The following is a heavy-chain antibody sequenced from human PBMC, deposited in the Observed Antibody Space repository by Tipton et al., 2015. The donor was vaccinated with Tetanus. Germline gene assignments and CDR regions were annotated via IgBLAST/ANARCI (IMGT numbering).Heavy chain of an antibody. J-gene: IGHJ4*02. Sequence: TLSLTCTVSGASINAGGYLWTWVRQPPGKGLEWIGYVYHTGSTYYKPSLKSRVTMSVDRSMNQFSLNLNSVTAADTAVYYCARGHLRGIVVAVFDYWGQGALVSVSS. CDR2: VYHTGST. CDR3: ARGHLRGIVVAVFDY. V-gene: IGHV4-30-2*01. CDR1: GASINAGGYL. D-gene: IGHD2-15*01.